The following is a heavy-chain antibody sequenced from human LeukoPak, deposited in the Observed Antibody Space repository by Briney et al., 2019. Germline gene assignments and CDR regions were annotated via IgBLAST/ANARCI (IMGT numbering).Heavy chain of an antibody. CDR1: GYTFTGYY. CDR3: ARVLTLRTGHFEY. J-gene: IGHJ4*02. D-gene: IGHD1-1*01. Sequence: ASVKVSCKASGYTFTGYYVHWVRQAPGQGLEWMGWINPNSGGTNYAQKFQGRVTMTRDTSISTAYMELSRLRSDDTAVYYCARVLTLRTGHFEYWGQGTLVTVSS. V-gene: IGHV1-2*02. CDR2: INPNSGGT.